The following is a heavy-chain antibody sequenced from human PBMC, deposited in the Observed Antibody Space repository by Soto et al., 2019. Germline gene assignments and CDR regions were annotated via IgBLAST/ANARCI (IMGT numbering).Heavy chain of an antibody. D-gene: IGHD3-22*01. J-gene: IGHJ4*02. CDR2: ISGSGGST. CDR1: GFTFSNYA. CDR3: AKELKYYYDSSGYYYY. V-gene: IGHV3-23*04. Sequence: EVQLVESGGGLVKPGGSLRLSCAASGFTFSNYAMSWVRLAPGKGLEWVSAISGSGGSTYYADSVKGRFTISRDNSKNTLYLQMNSLRAEDTAVYYCAKELKYYYDSSGYYYYWGQGTLVTVSS.